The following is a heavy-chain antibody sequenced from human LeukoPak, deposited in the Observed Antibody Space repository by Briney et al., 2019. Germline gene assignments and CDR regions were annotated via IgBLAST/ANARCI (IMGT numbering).Heavy chain of an antibody. CDR3: ARRQIIGYCSGGSCPRGFDP. Sequence: PGGSLRLSCAASGLSFSTYSMNWVRQAPGKGLEWVSAISGSGGSTYYADSVKGRFTISRDNAKNSLYLQMNSLRAEDTAVYYCARRQIIGYCSGGSCPRGFDPWGQGALVTVSS. J-gene: IGHJ5*02. D-gene: IGHD2-15*01. CDR1: GLSFSTYS. CDR2: ISGSGGST. V-gene: IGHV3-21*01.